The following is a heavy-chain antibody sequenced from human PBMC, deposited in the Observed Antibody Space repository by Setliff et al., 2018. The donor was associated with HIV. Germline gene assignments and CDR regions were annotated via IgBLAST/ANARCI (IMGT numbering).Heavy chain of an antibody. Sequence: TLSLTCTVSGGSISSGSYYWSWIRQPAGKGLDWVGHIFTSGSTNYNPSLKSRVTISVDTSKNQFSLKLSSVTAADTAVYYCARQGPNWFDPWGQGTLVTVSS. J-gene: IGHJ5*02. CDR3: ARQGPNWFDP. CDR1: GGSISSGSYY. CDR2: IFTSGST. V-gene: IGHV4-61*09.